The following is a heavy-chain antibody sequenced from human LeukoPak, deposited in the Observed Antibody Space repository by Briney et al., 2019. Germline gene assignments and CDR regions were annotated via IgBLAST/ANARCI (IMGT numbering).Heavy chain of an antibody. CDR3: ARDLGYSSSWYYGMDV. D-gene: IGHD6-13*01. J-gene: IGHJ6*02. V-gene: IGHV3-66*01. CDR1: GFTVSSNY. Sequence: PGGSLRLSCAASGFTVSSNYMSWVRQAPGKGLEWVSVIYSGGSTYYADSVKGRFTISRDNSKNTLYLQMNSLRAEDTAVYYCARDLGYSSSWYYGMDVWGQGTTVTVSS. CDR2: IYSGGST.